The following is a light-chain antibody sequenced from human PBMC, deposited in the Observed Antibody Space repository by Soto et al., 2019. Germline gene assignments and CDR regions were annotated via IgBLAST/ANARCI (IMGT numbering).Light chain of an antibody. CDR1: QSVTSN. J-gene: IGKJ5*01. Sequence: EIVMTQSPATLSVSPGERVTLHCRASQSVTSNLAWYQHKPGQSPRLLIYRASARATGVPDRFSGSGSGTEFTLTIRSLQSEDFAVYYCQQYNNWPPITFGQGTQLEIK. CDR3: QQYNNWPPIT. V-gene: IGKV3-15*01. CDR2: RAS.